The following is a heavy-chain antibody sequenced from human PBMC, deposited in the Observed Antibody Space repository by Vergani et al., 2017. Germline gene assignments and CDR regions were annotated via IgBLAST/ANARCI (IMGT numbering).Heavy chain of an antibody. V-gene: IGHV4-34*01. CDR1: GGSFSGYY. J-gene: IGHJ4*02. CDR2: INHSGST. Sequence: QVQLQQWGAGLLKPSETLSLTCAVYGGSFSGYYWSWIRQPPGKGLEWIGEINHSGSTNYTPSLKSRVTISVDTSKNQFSLKLSSVTAADTAVYYCARGGATTVTLFFDYWGQGTLVTVSS. D-gene: IGHD4-17*01. CDR3: ARGGATTVTLFFDY.